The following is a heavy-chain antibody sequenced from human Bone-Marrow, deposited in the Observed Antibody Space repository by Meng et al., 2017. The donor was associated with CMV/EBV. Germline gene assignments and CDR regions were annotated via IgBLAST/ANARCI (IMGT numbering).Heavy chain of an antibody. V-gene: IGHV1-69*01. J-gene: IGHJ4*02. CDR3: ARDCKYDSSGYYFGGV. D-gene: IGHD3-22*01. CDR1: GGTFSRYG. Sequence: SGGTFSRYGISGVGQGSGQGLEWMGGIIPIFSTANYAQKYQGSVTITADESTSTAYMELSSMRSEDKAVYYCARDCKYDSSGYYFGGVWGQGTLVTVSS. CDR2: IIPIFSTA.